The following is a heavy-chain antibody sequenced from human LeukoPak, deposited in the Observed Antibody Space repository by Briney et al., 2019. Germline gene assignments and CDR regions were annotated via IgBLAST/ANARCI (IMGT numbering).Heavy chain of an antibody. CDR2: INPNSGGT. V-gene: IGHV1-2*02. CDR3: ARDGSPLYYDFWSGYKPYYYYMDV. J-gene: IGHJ6*03. D-gene: IGHD3-3*01. CDR1: GYTFTDYY. Sequence: GASVKVSSKASGYTFTDYYMHWVRQAPGQGLEWMGWINPNSGGTNYAQKFQGRVTMTTDTSTSTAYMELRSLRSDDTAVYYCARDGSPLYYDFWSGYKPYYYYMDVWGKGTTVTVSS.